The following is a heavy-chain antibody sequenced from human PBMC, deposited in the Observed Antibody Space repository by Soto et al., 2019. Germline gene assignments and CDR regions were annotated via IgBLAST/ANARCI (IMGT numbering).Heavy chain of an antibody. D-gene: IGHD2-15*01. V-gene: IGHV1-69*01. J-gene: IGHJ5*02. Sequence: QVQLVQSGAEVKKPGSSVKVSCKASGGTFSSYAISWVRQAPGQGLGWMGGIIPIFGTANYAQKFQGRVTITADESTSTAYMELSSLRSEDTAVYYCARDRVYCSGGSCYGFIGWFDPWGQGTLVTVSS. CDR3: ARDRVYCSGGSCYGFIGWFDP. CDR2: IIPIFGTA. CDR1: GGTFSSYA.